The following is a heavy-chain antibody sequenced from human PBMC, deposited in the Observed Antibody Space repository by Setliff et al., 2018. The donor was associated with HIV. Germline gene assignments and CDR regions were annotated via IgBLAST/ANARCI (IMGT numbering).Heavy chain of an antibody. V-gene: IGHV4-31*02. D-gene: IGHD3-10*01. Sequence: PSETLSLTCTVSGDSISGGGYFWSWVRQHPGKGLEWIGYIYHTGNTYYNPSLKSRITISIDTSKNQFSLNLNSVTAADTAVYYCARVPRITTLRNAFDIWGQGTMVTVSS. CDR2: IYHTGNT. CDR3: ARVPRITTLRNAFDI. J-gene: IGHJ3*02. CDR1: GDSISGGGYF.